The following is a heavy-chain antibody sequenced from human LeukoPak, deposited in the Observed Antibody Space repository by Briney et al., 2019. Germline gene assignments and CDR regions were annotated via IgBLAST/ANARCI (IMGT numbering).Heavy chain of an antibody. CDR3: ARDQSTIFGVVTNDAFDI. J-gene: IGHJ3*02. CDR1: GGTFSSYA. D-gene: IGHD3-3*01. Sequence: GASVKVSCKASGGTFSSYAISWVRQAPGQGLEWMGRIIPILGIANYAQKFQGRVTITTDESTSTAYMELSSLRSEDTAVYYCARDQSTIFGVVTNDAFDIWGQGTMVTVSS. V-gene: IGHV1-69*04. CDR2: IIPILGIA.